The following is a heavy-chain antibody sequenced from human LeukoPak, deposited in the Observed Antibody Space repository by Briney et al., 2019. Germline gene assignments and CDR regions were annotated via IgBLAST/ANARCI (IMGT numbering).Heavy chain of an antibody. CDR3: ARGLYYYGSGYETLYYFDY. Sequence: GGSLSLSCAASGFTFSSYSMNWVRQAPGKGLEWVSYISSSSSTIYYADSVKGRFTISRDNAKNSLYLQMNSLRAEDTAVYYCARGLYYYGSGYETLYYFDYWGQGTLVTVSS. CDR1: GFTFSSYS. D-gene: IGHD3-10*01. CDR2: ISSSSSTI. V-gene: IGHV3-48*04. J-gene: IGHJ4*02.